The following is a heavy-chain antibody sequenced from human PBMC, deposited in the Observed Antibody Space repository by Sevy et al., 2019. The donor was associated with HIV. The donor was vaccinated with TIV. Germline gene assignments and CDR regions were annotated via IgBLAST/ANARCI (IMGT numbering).Heavy chain of an antibody. CDR2: ISYDGINK. D-gene: IGHD1-26*01. CDR1: GFIFSNYA. Sequence: GGSLRLSCAASGFIFSNYAMHWVRQAPGKGLEWVAVISYDGINKYYADSVKGRFTISRDNSKNTRYVQMNSLRVEDTAVYYWARDSNSGYYYYYAMDVWGQGTTVTVSS. CDR3: ARDSNSGYYYYYAMDV. V-gene: IGHV3-30-3*01. J-gene: IGHJ6*02.